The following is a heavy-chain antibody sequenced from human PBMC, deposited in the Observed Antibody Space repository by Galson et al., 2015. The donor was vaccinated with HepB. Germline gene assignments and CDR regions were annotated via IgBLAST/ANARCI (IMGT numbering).Heavy chain of an antibody. J-gene: IGHJ4*02. CDR2: IRSKASDYAT. D-gene: IGHD6-19*01. CDR1: GFTFSGSA. CDR3: TTMGDFSGYSSR. V-gene: IGHV3-73*01. Sequence: LRLSCAASGFTFSGSAVHWVRQASGKGPEWVGRIRSKASDYATSYPPSLKGRFTISRDDSKNMAYLHMKSLKTEDTAVYYCTTMGDFSGYSSRWGQGTLVTVSS.